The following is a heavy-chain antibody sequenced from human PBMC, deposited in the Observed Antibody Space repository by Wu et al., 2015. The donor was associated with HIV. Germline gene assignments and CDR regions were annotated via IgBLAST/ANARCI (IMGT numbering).Heavy chain of an antibody. J-gene: IGHJ3*02. CDR3: ARVVEYQLLFSRGSNDAFDI. Sequence: QVQLVQSGAEVKKPGASVKVSCKASGYTFTSYGISWVRQAPGQGLEWMGWISAYNGNTNYAQKLQGRVTMTTDTSTSTAYMELRSLRSDDTAVYYCARVVEYQLLFSRGSNDAFDIWGQGTMVTVSS. CDR1: GYTFTSYG. V-gene: IGHV1-18*01. D-gene: IGHD2-2*01. CDR2: ISAYNGNT.